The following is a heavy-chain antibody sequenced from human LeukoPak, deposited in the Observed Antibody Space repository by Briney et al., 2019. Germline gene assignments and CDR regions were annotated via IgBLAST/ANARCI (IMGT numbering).Heavy chain of an antibody. D-gene: IGHD4-17*01. CDR3: ARDPTTVTTIFDS. Sequence: KPSETLSLTCSVSGVSISAYYWSWIRQPAGKGLEWIGRIYPGESIYASENTNYNPSLKSRVSVSGDTSKNQVSLKLRSVTAADTAVYYCARDPTTVTTIFDSWGQGTLVTVSS. CDR1: GVSISAYY. J-gene: IGHJ4*02. V-gene: IGHV4-4*07. CDR2: IYPGESIYASENT.